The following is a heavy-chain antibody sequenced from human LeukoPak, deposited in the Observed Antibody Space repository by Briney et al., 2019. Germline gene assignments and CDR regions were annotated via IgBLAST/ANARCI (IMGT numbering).Heavy chain of an antibody. Sequence: TPSETLSLTCTVSGGSISSSSYYWGWIRQPPGKGLEWIGSIYYSGSTYYNPSLKSRVTISVDTSKNQFSLKLSSVTAADTAVYYCARAPDSYCGGDCSQGVYFDYWGQGTLVTVSS. V-gene: IGHV4-39*07. CDR3: ARAPDSYCGGDCSQGVYFDY. CDR1: GGSISSSSYY. J-gene: IGHJ4*02. D-gene: IGHD2-21*02. CDR2: IYYSGST.